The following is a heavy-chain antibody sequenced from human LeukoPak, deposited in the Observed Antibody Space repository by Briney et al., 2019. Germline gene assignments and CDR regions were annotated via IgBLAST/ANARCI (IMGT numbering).Heavy chain of an antibody. D-gene: IGHD6-6*01. V-gene: IGHV1-69*05. J-gene: IGHJ3*02. CDR2: IIPIFGTA. CDR3: ARASIEYSSSSAAFDI. CDR1: GGTFSSYA. Sequence: ASVKVSCKASGGTFSSYAISWVRQAPGQGLEWMGRIIPIFGTANYAQKFQGRVTITTDESTSTAYMELSSLRSEDTAVYYCARASIEYSSSSAAFDIWGQGTMVTVSS.